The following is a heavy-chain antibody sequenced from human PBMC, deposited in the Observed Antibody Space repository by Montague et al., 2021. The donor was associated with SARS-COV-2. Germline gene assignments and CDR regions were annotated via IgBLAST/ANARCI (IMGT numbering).Heavy chain of an antibody. CDR2: IYNNGTT. Sequence: SETLSLTCTVSGDSTSCPNCYWGCIRQAPGMELDWIVNIYNNGTTYYXXXLKSRLTISIDTSKNQFSLKLTSVTAADTAVYYCARHRKYGDQSLDNWFHPWGQGTLVTVSS. D-gene: IGHD4-17*01. CDR3: ARHRKYGDQSLDNWFHP. CDR1: GDSTSCPNCY. J-gene: IGHJ5*02. V-gene: IGHV4-39*01.